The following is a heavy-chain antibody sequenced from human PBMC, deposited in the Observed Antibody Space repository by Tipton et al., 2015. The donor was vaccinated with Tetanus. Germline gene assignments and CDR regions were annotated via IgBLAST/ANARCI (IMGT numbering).Heavy chain of an antibody. CDR1: GYIFNNYW. CDR2: LYPGDSDT. J-gene: IGHJ4*02. Sequence: QLVQSGGEVKKHGESLKISCKGSGYIFNNYWIGWVRQKPGKGLEWMGILYPGDSDTRYSPSYQDQVTISVDKSINTAYLQWSSLKASDASMFYCARAHCTDGVCNFDFWGPGALVTVSS. V-gene: IGHV5-51*01. D-gene: IGHD2-8*01. CDR3: ARAHCTDGVCNFDF.